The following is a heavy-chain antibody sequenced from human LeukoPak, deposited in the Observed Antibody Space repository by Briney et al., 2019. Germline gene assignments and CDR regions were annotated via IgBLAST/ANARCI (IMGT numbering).Heavy chain of an antibody. CDR1: GFTFNTYS. CDR2: ISSSSSYM. Sequence: GGSLRLSCEASGFTFNTYSMNWVRQAPGKGLEWVSCISSSSSYMYYAESVRGRFTISRDNARGSLYLQMNSLRAEDTAVYYCARASGGVSGYDLYYFDYWGQGTLVTVSS. D-gene: IGHD5-12*01. V-gene: IGHV3-21*01. J-gene: IGHJ4*02. CDR3: ARASGGVSGYDLYYFDY.